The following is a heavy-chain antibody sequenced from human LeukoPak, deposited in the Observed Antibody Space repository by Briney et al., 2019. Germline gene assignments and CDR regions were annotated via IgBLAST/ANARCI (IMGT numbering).Heavy chain of an antibody. CDR2: ISGSGGST. Sequence: GGSLRLSCAASGFTFNNYWMSWVRQAPGKGLEWVSAISGSGGSTYYADSVKGRFTISRDNSKNTLYLQMNSLRAEDTAVYYCARDLGKRDDYWGQGTLVTVSS. J-gene: IGHJ4*02. D-gene: IGHD1-26*01. CDR1: GFTFNNYW. CDR3: ARDLGKRDDY. V-gene: IGHV3-23*01.